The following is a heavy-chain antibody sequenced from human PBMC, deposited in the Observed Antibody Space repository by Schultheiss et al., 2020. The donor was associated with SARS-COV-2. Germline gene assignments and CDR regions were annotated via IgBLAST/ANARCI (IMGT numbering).Heavy chain of an antibody. D-gene: IGHD3-16*02. CDR1: GFTFSSYG. J-gene: IGHJ4*02. V-gene: IGHV3-30*03. CDR2: IAYDGSDK. Sequence: GGSLRLSCAASGFTFSSYGMHWVRQAPGKGLEWVAVIAYDGSDKYYADSVKGRFTISRDNAKNSLYLQMNSLRAEDTAVYYCARDYLAGGQGTLVTVSS. CDR3: ARDYLA.